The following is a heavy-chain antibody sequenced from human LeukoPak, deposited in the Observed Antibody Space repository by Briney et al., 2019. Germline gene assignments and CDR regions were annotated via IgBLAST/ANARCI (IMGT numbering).Heavy chain of an antibody. D-gene: IGHD6-19*01. CDR2: ISAYNGNT. Sequence: ASVKVSCKASGYTFTSYGVSWVRQAPGQGLEWMGWISAYNGNTNYAQKLQGRVTMTTDTSTSTAYMELRSLRSDDTAVYYCARVPANSGWYLLDYWGQGTLVTVSS. CDR3: ARVPANSGWYLLDY. J-gene: IGHJ4*02. CDR1: GYTFTSYG. V-gene: IGHV1-18*01.